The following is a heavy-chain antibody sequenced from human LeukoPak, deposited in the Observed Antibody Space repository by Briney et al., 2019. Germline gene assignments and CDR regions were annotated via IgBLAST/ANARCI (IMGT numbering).Heavy chain of an antibody. V-gene: IGHV4-59*01. CDR3: ARDTSSWPTLEY. D-gene: IGHD6-13*01. CDR1: GGSISIYY. CDR2: IYNSGST. Sequence: SETLSLTCTVSGGSISIYYWSWIRQPPGKGLEWIGYIYNSGSTNYNPSLKSRVTISVDTSKNQFSLNLSSVTAADTAVYYCARDTSSWPTLEYWGQGTLVTVSS. J-gene: IGHJ4*02.